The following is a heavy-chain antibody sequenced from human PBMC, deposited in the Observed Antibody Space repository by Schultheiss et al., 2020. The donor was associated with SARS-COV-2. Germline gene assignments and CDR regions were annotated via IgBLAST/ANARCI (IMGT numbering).Heavy chain of an antibody. CDR1: GFTFSNAW. CDR2: IWYDGSNK. CDR3: ARISASLWFGEFADY. V-gene: IGHV3-33*08. Sequence: GGSLRLSCAASGFTFSNAWMSWVRQAPGKGLEWVAVIWYDGSNKYYADSVKGRFTISRDNSKNTLYLQMNSLRAEDTAVYYCARISASLWFGEFADYWGQGTLVTVSS. D-gene: IGHD3-10*01. J-gene: IGHJ4*02.